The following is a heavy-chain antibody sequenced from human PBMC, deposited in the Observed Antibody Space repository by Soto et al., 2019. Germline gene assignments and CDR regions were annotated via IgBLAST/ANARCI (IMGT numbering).Heavy chain of an antibody. V-gene: IGHV3-30-3*01. J-gene: IGHJ4*02. Sequence: GGSLRLSCAASGFPFSSYAMHWVRQAPGKGLEWVAVISYDGSNKYYADSVKGRFTISRDNSKNTLYLQMNSLRAEDTAVYYCARGYSVDTAMVQYFDYWGQGTLVTVSS. D-gene: IGHD5-18*01. CDR3: ARGYSVDTAMVQYFDY. CDR1: GFPFSSYA. CDR2: ISYDGSNK.